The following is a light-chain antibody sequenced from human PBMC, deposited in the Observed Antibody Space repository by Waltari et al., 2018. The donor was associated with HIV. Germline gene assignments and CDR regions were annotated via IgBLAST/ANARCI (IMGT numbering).Light chain of an antibody. V-gene: IGKV1-9*01. CDR3: QQFNDYPLT. Sequence: DIQFTQSPSFLSASVGDRVTITCRASQGISSYLAWYQQKSGKAPKLLIYGASTLQSGVPSRFSGSGSGTEFTLTVSSLQPEDFATYFCQQFNDYPLTFGPGTKVDIK. CDR2: GAS. J-gene: IGKJ3*01. CDR1: QGISSY.